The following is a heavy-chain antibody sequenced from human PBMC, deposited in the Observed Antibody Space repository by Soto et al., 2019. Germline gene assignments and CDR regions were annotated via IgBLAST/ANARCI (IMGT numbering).Heavy chain of an antibody. CDR1: GFSFNSFF. CDR3: VRDQDSRGYSVFNL. CDR2: ISNDGTGT. Sequence: QPGGSLRLSCEASGFSFNSFFMHWVRQGPGKGLEWVSRISNDGTGTTYADSVQGRFTVSRDNSKTTVYLQMNRLRPEDSAVYFCVRDQDSRGYSVFNLWGQGT. V-gene: IGHV3-74*01. D-gene: IGHD3-22*01. J-gene: IGHJ5*02.